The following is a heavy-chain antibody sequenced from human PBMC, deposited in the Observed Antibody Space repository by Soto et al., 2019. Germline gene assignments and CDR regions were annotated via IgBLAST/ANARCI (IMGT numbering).Heavy chain of an antibody. CDR1: GGSVSSSSYY. CDR2: VYYSAST. J-gene: IGHJ4*02. D-gene: IGHD3-9*01. CDR3: GRLEGLATISYYFDY. V-gene: IGHV4-39*01. Sequence: QLQLQESGPGLVKPSETLSLTCTVSGGSVSSSSYYWGWVHQPPGKGLEWIGSVYYSASTYYNPSLESRVTISVDKTKNQSSLKLMSLSAADTAVYYCGRLEGLATISYYFDYWGQGALVTVSS.